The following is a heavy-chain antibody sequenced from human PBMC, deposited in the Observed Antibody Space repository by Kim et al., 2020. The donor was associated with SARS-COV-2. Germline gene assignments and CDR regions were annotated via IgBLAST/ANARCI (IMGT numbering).Heavy chain of an antibody. CDR2: IYYSGST. J-gene: IGHJ5*02. CDR1: GGSISSYY. CDR3: ARLGTVTPDNWFDP. Sequence: SETLSLTCTVSGGSISSYYWSWIRQPPGKGLEWIGYIYYSGSTNYNPSLKSRVTISVDTSKNQFSLKLSSVTAADTAVYYCARLGTVTPDNWFDPWGQGTRVTVSS. D-gene: IGHD4-17*01. V-gene: IGHV4-59*08.